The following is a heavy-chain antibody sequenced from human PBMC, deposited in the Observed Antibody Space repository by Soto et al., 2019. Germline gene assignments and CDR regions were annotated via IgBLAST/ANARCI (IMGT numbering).Heavy chain of an antibody. J-gene: IGHJ3*02. V-gene: IGHV1-46*01. D-gene: IGHD3-22*01. CDR3: ARETRFYYDSSGFPHSDAFDI. CDR2: INPSGGST. CDR1: GYTFTSYY. Sequence: ASVKVSCKASGYTFTSYYMHWVRQAPGQGLEWMGIINPSGGSTSYAQKFQGRVTMTGDTSTSTVYMELSSLRSEDTAVYYCARETRFYYDSSGFPHSDAFDIWGQGTMVTVSS.